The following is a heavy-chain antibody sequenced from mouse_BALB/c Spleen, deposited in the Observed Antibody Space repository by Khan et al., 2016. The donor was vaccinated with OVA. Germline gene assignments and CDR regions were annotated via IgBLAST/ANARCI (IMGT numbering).Heavy chain of an antibody. V-gene: IGHV3-2*02. CDR3: ARVNYYGYYFDY. CDR2: ISYSGVN. Sequence: EVQLVESGPGLVKPSQSLSLTCTVTGYSITSGYAWNWLRQFPGNKLEWMGYISYSGVNSYTPSHKSRISITRDTSKNQFLLQLNSVTTEDTASYYCARVNYYGYYFDYWGQGTTLTVSS. D-gene: IGHD1-1*01. J-gene: IGHJ2*01. CDR1: GYSITSGYA.